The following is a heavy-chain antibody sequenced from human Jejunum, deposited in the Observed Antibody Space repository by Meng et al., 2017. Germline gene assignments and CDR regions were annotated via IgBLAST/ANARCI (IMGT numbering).Heavy chain of an antibody. CDR1: GDSISSDTYY. J-gene: IGHJ5*02. CDR2: LFYTGST. V-gene: IGHV4-31*03. D-gene: IGHD2-2*01. CDR3: ARVKLSYCSCTSCYVFDP. Sequence: SETLSLTCTISGDSISSDTYYWSWIRQHPGRGLEWIGYLFYTGSTYYSPSLKSRVTMSVDTSKTQFSLKLSSVTAADTAVYYCARVKLSYCSCTSCYVFDPWGQGTLVTVSS.